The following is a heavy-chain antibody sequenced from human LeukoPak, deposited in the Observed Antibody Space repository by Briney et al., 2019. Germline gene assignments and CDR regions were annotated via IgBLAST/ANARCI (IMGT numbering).Heavy chain of an antibody. Sequence: ASVKVSCKASGYTFTGYYMHWVRQAPGQGLEWMGWINPSSGGTNYAQKFQGRVTMTRDTSISTAYMELSRLRSDDTAVYYCARVPIAAAATYYFDYWGQGTLVTVSS. CDR3: ARVPIAAAATYYFDY. V-gene: IGHV1-2*02. D-gene: IGHD6-13*01. CDR1: GYTFTGYY. J-gene: IGHJ4*02. CDR2: INPSSGGT.